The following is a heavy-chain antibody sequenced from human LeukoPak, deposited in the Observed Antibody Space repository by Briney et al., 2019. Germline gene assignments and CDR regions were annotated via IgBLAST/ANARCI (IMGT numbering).Heavy chain of an antibody. CDR2: IKSKTDGGTT. CDR1: GFTFSNAW. J-gene: IGHJ6*02. V-gene: IGHV3-15*01. Sequence: GGSLRLSCAASGFTFSNAWMSWVRQAPGKGLEWVGRIKSKTDGGTTDYAAPVKGTFTISRDDSKNTLYLQMNSLKTEDTAVYYCTINWNYYGMDVWGQGTTVTVSS. CDR3: TINWNYYGMDV. D-gene: IGHD1-20*01.